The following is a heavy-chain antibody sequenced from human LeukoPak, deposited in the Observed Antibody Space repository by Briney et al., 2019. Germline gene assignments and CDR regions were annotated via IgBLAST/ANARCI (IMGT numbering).Heavy chain of an antibody. V-gene: IGHV3-7*01. D-gene: IGHD5-12*01. Sequence: GGSLGLSCVVSGFTFSGYWMTWVRQAPGKGLEWVANIREDGSERNYVDSVKGRFIISRDNSRNSLYQQMNSLRPEDTAVYYCTRDRNARATKEDRYDYWGQGTLVTVSS. J-gene: IGHJ4*02. CDR1: GFTFSGYW. CDR2: IREDGSER. CDR3: TRDRNARATKEDRYDY.